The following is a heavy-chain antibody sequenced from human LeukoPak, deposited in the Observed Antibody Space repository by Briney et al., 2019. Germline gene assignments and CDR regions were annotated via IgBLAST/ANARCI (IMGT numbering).Heavy chain of an antibody. CDR2: ISSSSSYI. Sequence: GGSLRLSCAASGFTFSSYSMNWVRQAPGKGLEWVSSISSSSSYIYYADSVKGRFTISRDNAKSSLYLQMNSLRAEDSAVYYCVKDQGSCGGDCYIFDYWGQGTLVTVSS. V-gene: IGHV3-21*01. J-gene: IGHJ4*02. CDR3: VKDQGSCGGDCYIFDY. CDR1: GFTFSSYS. D-gene: IGHD2-21*02.